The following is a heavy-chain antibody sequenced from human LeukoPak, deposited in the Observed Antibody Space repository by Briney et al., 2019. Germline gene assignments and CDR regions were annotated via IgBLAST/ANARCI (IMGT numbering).Heavy chain of an antibody. CDR1: GGSISSGSYY. V-gene: IGHV4-61*02. J-gene: IGHJ6*02. Sequence: SQTLSLTCTVSGGSISSGSYYWSWIRQPAGKGLEWIGRIYTCGSTNYNPSLKSRVTISVDTSKNQFSLKLSSVTAADTAVYYCARGLTVDTAMAYYYYYGMDVWGQGTTATVSS. CDR3: ARGLTVDTAMAYYYYYGMDV. CDR2: IYTCGST. D-gene: IGHD5-18*01.